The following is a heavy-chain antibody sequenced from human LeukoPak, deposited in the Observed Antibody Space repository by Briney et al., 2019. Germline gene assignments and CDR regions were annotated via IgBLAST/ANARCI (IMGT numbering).Heavy chain of an antibody. Sequence: GSLRLSCAASGFNFSTFSMNWVRQAPGKGLEWIGEIYHSGSTNYYPSLKSRVTLSVDKSKNQFSLNLSSVTAADTAVYYCARREGLWSYFDSWGQGTLVTVSS. CDR1: GFNFSTFS. CDR3: ARREGLWSYFDS. J-gene: IGHJ4*02. CDR2: IYHSGST. D-gene: IGHD1-26*01. V-gene: IGHV4-4*02.